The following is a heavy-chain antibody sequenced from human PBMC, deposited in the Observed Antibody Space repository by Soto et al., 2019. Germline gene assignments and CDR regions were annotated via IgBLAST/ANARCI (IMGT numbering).Heavy chain of an antibody. CDR1: GFTFSNYG. CDR2: ISGSGGSI. CDR3: AKDQLEVRPLTWFDS. V-gene: IGHV3-23*04. Sequence: VQLVESGGGLVQPGGSLRLSCAASGFTFSNYGMSWVRQAPGKGLEWVSGISGSGGSIYYADSVKGRFTMSRDYSENTLYLQMNSLRVEDTAVYYCAKDQLEVRPLTWFDSWGQGTLVTVSS. D-gene: IGHD1-7*01. J-gene: IGHJ5*01.